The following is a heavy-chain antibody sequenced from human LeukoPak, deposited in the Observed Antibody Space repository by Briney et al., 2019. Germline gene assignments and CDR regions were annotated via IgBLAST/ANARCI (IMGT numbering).Heavy chain of an antibody. D-gene: IGHD4-17*01. V-gene: IGHV1-69*01. CDR2: IIPIFGTA. Sequence: SVKVSCKASGGTFSSYAISWVRQAPGQGLEWMGGIIPIFGTANYAQKFQGRVTITADESTSTAYMELSSLRSEDTAVYYCAMDGDYVMGYYYYYMDVGGKGTTVTVSS. CDR3: AMDGDYVMGYYYYYMDV. J-gene: IGHJ6*03. CDR1: GGTFSSYA.